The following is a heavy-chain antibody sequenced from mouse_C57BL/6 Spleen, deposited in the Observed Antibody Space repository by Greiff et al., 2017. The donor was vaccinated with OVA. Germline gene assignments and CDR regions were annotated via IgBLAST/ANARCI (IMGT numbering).Heavy chain of an antibody. CDR2: IYPSDSET. Sequence: QVHVKQSGAELVRPGSSVKLSCKASGYTFTSYWMDWVKQRPGQGLEWIGNIYPSDSETHYNQKFKDKATLTVDKSSSTAYMQLSSLTSEDSAVFYCASSAMDYWGQGTSVTVSS. CDR1: GYTFTSYW. J-gene: IGHJ4*01. V-gene: IGHV1-61*01. CDR3: ASSAMDY.